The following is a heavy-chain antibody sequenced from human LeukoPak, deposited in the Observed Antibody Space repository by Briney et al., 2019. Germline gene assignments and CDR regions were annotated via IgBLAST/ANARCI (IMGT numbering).Heavy chain of an antibody. Sequence: GASVKVSCKASGYTFTSYDINWVRQATGQGLEWMGWMNPNSGNTGYAQKFQGRVTMTRNTSISTAYMELSSLRSEDTAVYYCATEGYSSGWFPYWGQGTLVTVSS. J-gene: IGHJ4*02. D-gene: IGHD6-19*01. CDR1: GYTFTSYD. V-gene: IGHV1-8*01. CDR3: ATEGYSSGWFPY. CDR2: MNPNSGNT.